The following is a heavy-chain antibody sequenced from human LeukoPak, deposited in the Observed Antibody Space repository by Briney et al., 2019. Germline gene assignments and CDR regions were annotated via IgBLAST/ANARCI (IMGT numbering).Heavy chain of an antibody. D-gene: IGHD3-10*01. CDR1: GYTFTSYG. V-gene: IGHV1-69*04. J-gene: IGHJ5*02. Sequence: GASVKVSCKASGYTFTSYGISWVRQAPGQGLEWMGRIIPILGIANYAQKFQGRVTITADKSTSTAYMELSSLRSEDTAVYYCARLYYYGSGSDHNWFDPWGQGTLVTVSS. CDR2: IIPILGIA. CDR3: ARLYYYGSGSDHNWFDP.